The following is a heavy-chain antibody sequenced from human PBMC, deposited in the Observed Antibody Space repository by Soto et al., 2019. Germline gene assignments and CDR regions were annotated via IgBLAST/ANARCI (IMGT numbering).Heavy chain of an antibody. CDR3: AKDWGTEGYSVRAFDV. J-gene: IGHJ3*01. CDR1: GFTFYRHA. Sequence: GGSLRLSCAASGFTFYRHAMNWVRQAPGKGLEWVSVLSGGGGNIDYAVFVKGRFTISRDNSKNMLYLQMNSLTVEDTAVYYCAKDWGTEGYSVRAFDVWGQGTVVTVSS. CDR2: LSGGGGNI. V-gene: IGHV3-23*01. D-gene: IGHD1-1*01.